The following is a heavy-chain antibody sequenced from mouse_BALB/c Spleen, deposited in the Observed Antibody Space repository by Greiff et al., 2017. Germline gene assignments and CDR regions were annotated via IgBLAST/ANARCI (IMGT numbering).Heavy chain of an antibody. CDR3: ARQYGNVAMDY. D-gene: IGHD2-10*02. J-gene: IGHJ4*01. Sequence: VQGVESGPGLVAPSQSLSITCTVSGFSLTSYGVHWVRQPPGKGLEWLGVIWAGGSTNYNSALMSRLSISKDNSKSQVFLKMNSLQTDDTAMYYCARQYGNVAMDYWGQGTSVTVSA. V-gene: IGHV2-9*02. CDR1: GFSLTSYG. CDR2: IWAGGST.